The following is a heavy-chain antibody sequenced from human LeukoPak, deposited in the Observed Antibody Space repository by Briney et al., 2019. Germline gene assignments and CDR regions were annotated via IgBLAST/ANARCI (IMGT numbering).Heavy chain of an antibody. CDR3: AKSTSFYLDS. J-gene: IGHJ4*02. Sequence: LPGGSLRLSCAASGFTFSSYAMHWVRQAPGKGLEWVAVISYDGSNKYYADSVKGRFTISRDNSKSMLYVQMNSLRAEDTAVYYCAKSTSFYLDSWGQGTLVTVSS. V-gene: IGHV3-30-3*02. CDR1: GFTFSSYA. CDR2: ISYDGSNK.